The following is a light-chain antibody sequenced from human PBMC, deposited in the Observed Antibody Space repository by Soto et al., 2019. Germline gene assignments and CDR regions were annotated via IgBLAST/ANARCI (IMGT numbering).Light chain of an antibody. Sequence: DIQMTQSPSTLSASVGDTVTVTCRASQSVSGWLAWYQQKPGEAPKLLIYDASNLQSGVPSRLSGSGSGTEFTLTISSLQPDDFATYYCQQYNISSRTFGQGTKVDI. V-gene: IGKV1-5*01. J-gene: IGKJ1*01. CDR2: DAS. CDR1: QSVSGW. CDR3: QQYNISSRT.